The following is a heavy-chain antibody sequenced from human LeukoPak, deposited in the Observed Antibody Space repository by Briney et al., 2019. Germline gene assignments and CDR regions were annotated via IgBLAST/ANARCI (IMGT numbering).Heavy chain of an antibody. J-gene: IGHJ6*03. CDR1: GGSIINYY. Sequence: PSETLSLTCTVSGGSIINYYWSWIRQPAGTGLEWVGRIYVTGSTIYNPSLQSRLSMSVGTSKNQFSLRLTSVTAADTAVYYCARLKYYDSTGCSPGYYIGVCGKGITVTVSS. D-gene: IGHD3-22*01. V-gene: IGHV4-4*07. CDR2: IYVTGST. CDR3: ARLKYYDSTGCSPGYYIGV.